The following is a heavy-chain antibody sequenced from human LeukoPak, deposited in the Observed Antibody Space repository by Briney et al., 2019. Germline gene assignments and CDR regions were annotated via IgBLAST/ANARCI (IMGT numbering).Heavy chain of an antibody. CDR1: GFTFSSYA. Sequence: GGSLRLSCAASGFTFSSYAMSWVRQAPGKGLEWVSAISGSGGSTYYADSVKGRFTVSRDNSKNTLYLQMNSLRAEDTAVYYCARGGYDYVWGSYRHYYFDYWGQGTLVTVSS. D-gene: IGHD3-16*02. V-gene: IGHV3-23*01. CDR2: ISGSGGST. CDR3: ARGGYDYVWGSYRHYYFDY. J-gene: IGHJ4*02.